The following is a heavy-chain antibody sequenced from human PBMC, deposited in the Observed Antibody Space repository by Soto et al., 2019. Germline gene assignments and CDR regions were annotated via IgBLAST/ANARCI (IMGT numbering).Heavy chain of an antibody. CDR3: ARDSVVVPAAHYYFDY. CDR2: INPSGGST. D-gene: IGHD2-2*01. J-gene: IGHJ4*02. CDR1: GYTFTQYY. V-gene: IGHV1-46*01. Sequence: GPSVKVSCKASGYTFTQYYMHWVRQAPGQGLEWMGIINPSGGSTLYAQRFQGRVTMTRDTSTSTVYMELSSLRSEDTALYYCARDSVVVPAAHYYFDYWGQGTLVTVSS.